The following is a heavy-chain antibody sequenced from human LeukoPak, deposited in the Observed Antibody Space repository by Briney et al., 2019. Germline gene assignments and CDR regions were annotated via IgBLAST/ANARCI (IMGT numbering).Heavy chain of an antibody. CDR1: GGSISSYY. Sequence: ASETLSLTCTVSGGSISSYYWSRIRQPPGKGLEWIGYIYYSGSTNYNPSLKSRVTISVDTSKNQFSLKLSSVTAADMAVYYCAREGYYGSGSYYKTIDYWGQGTLVTVSS. D-gene: IGHD3-10*01. V-gene: IGHV4-59*01. CDR3: AREGYYGSGSYYKTIDY. J-gene: IGHJ4*02. CDR2: IYYSGST.